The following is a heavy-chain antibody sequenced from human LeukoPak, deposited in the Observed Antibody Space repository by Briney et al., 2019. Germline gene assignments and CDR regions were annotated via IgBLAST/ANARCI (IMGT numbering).Heavy chain of an antibody. J-gene: IGHJ4*02. CDR2: ISYDGSNK. CDR3: ASLAAAGTRAPYR. Sequence: GRSLRLSCAASGFTFSSYGMHWVRQAPGKGLEWVAVISYDGSNKYYADSVKGRFTISRDNSKNTLYLQMNSLRAEDTAVYYCASLAAAGTRAPYRWGQGTLVTVSS. D-gene: IGHD6-13*01. CDR1: GFTFSSYG. V-gene: IGHV3-30*03.